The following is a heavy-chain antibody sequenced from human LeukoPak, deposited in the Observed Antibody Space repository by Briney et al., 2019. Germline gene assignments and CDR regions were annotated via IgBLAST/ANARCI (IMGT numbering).Heavy chain of an antibody. V-gene: IGHV3-21*01. Sequence: GGSLRLSCAASGFTFSSYNMDWVRQAPGKGLEWVSSITSGSIYIYYADSLKGRFTISRDNAKNSLYLQMNSLRTEDTAVYYCARDGIYYDSRGFDQWGQGTQVTVSS. J-gene: IGHJ4*02. D-gene: IGHD3-22*01. CDR3: ARDGIYYDSRGFDQ. CDR1: GFTFSSYN. CDR2: ITSGSIYI.